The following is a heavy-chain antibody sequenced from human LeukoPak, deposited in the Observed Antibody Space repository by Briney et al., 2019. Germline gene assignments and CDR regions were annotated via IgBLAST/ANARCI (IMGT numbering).Heavy chain of an antibody. Sequence: SETLSLTCTVSDDSISDYYRGWIRQPPGEGLEWIGNYYDSGSSAYNPSLKSRVTISVDTSKNQFSLKMTSVTAADTAAYYCARHIGYSYGFDYWGQGTLVTVSS. J-gene: IGHJ4*02. CDR3: ARHIGYSYGFDY. D-gene: IGHD5-18*01. CDR2: YYDSGSS. V-gene: IGHV4-59*08. CDR1: DDSISDYY.